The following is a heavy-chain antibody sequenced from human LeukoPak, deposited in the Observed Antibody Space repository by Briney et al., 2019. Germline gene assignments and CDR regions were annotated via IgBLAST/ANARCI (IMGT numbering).Heavy chain of an antibody. CDR2: IEKDAREK. CDR3: VRDGGTDWYDP. V-gene: IGHV3-7*01. Sequence: GGSLILFCVASGFTISHYWMTWVRKAPGKGLEWVANIEKDAREKTYVDSVKGRFTISRDNAKNSIFLQMSSLRVEDMAIYYCVRDGGTDWYDPWGQGTLVSVSS. D-gene: IGHD3-16*01. CDR1: GFTISHYW. J-gene: IGHJ5*02.